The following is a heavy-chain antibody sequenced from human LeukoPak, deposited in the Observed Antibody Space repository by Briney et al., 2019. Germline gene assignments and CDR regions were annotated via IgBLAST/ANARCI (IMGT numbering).Heavy chain of an antibody. J-gene: IGHJ3*02. CDR3: ARGGYYYGSGSLLFDI. D-gene: IGHD3-10*01. Sequence: GGSLRLSCAASGFTFSRYWMSWLRQAPGKGLEWVANINEDGSEKYYVDSVKGRFSISRDNAKNTLYLQMNSLRAEDTAVYYCARGGYYYGSGSLLFDIWGQGTMVTVSS. CDR2: INEDGSEK. CDR1: GFTFSRYW. V-gene: IGHV3-7*01.